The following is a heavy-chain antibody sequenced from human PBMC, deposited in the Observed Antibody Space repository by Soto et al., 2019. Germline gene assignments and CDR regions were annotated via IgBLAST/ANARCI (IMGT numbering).Heavy chain of an antibody. J-gene: IGHJ4*02. Sequence: QVHLVQSGAEGKKPESSVKVSCKAPGGTFSTYAISWVRQAPGQGLEWMGGIIPMFGTANYAQRFQDRVTITADESTNTVYMELSSLRSEDTAVYFCASGIQLWLRRINNGYSGWGQGTLVTVSS. D-gene: IGHD5-18*01. CDR3: ASGIQLWLRRINNGYSG. V-gene: IGHV1-69*12. CDR2: IIPMFGTA. CDR1: GGTFSTYA.